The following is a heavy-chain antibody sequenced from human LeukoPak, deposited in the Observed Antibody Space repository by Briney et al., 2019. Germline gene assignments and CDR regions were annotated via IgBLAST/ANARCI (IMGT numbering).Heavy chain of an antibody. CDR2: IDTYRGST. D-gene: IGHD6-13*01. V-gene: IGHV1-18*04. Sequence: ASVKVSCKASGYTFTGYYMHWVRQAPGQGLEWMAWIDTYRGSTDYAQNLQGRVTVTTDTSTTTVYMELRSLRSDDTAVYYCARPNTDAAGYYFDYWGQGTLVTVSS. J-gene: IGHJ4*02. CDR1: GYTFTGYY. CDR3: ARPNTDAAGYYFDY.